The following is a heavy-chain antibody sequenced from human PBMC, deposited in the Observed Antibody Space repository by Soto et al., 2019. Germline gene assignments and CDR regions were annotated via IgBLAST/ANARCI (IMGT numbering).Heavy chain of an antibody. CDR3: AKEEWEAFDI. CDR2: ISWNSGSI. Sequence: GGSLRLSCAASGFTFDDYAMHWVRQAPGKGLEWVSGISWNSGSIGYADSVKGRFTISRDNAKNSLYLQMNSLRAEDTALYYCAKEEWEAFDIWGQGTMVTVSS. V-gene: IGHV3-9*01. D-gene: IGHD1-26*01. J-gene: IGHJ3*02. CDR1: GFTFDDYA.